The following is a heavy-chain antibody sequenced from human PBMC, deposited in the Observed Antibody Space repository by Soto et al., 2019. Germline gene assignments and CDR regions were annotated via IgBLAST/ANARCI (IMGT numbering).Heavy chain of an antibody. D-gene: IGHD4-17*01. J-gene: IGHJ6*02. Sequence: HVQLVQSGAEVKKPGSSVKVSCKASGGTFSSYAISWVRQAPGQGLEWMGGMIPIFGTANYAQKFQGRGTIPAHESTSTAYMELSSLRSEDTAVYYCARGPYGDYGARYYGMDVWGQGTTVTVSS. CDR1: GGTFSSYA. V-gene: IGHV1-69*12. CDR2: MIPIFGTA. CDR3: ARGPYGDYGARYYGMDV.